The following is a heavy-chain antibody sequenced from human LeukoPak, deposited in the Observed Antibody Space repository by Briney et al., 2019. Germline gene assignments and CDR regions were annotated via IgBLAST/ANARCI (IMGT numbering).Heavy chain of an antibody. CDR1: GYTFTDYY. D-gene: IGHD3-3*01. V-gene: IGHV1-2*02. J-gene: IGHJ5*02. CDR3: ARADFIDAGPYLIAP. CDR2: INTKTGRT. Sequence: ASVRVSCKTSGYTFTDYYIHWVRQAPGQGLEWMGWINTKTGRTSSAPTFQGRVTMTRDPSITTVYMDMAWLTSDETAIYFCARADFIDAGPYLIAPWGQGTLVTVSS.